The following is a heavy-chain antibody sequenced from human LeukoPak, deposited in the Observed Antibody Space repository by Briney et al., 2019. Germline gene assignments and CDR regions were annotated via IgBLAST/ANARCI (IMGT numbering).Heavy chain of an antibody. D-gene: IGHD5-18*01. V-gene: IGHV4-39*07. CDR3: ARVRGYSYGYSLLDY. CDR1: GGSITSSTYY. Sequence: PSETLSLTCTVSGGSITSSTYYWGWIRQPPGKGLEWIGSIYYSGSTYYNPSLKSRVTISVDTSKSQFSLKLSSVTAADTAVYYCARVRGYSYGYSLLDYWGQGTLVTVSS. CDR2: IYYSGST. J-gene: IGHJ4*02.